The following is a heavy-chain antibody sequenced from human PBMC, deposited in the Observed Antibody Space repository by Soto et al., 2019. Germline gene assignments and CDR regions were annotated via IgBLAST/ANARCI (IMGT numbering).Heavy chain of an antibody. D-gene: IGHD6-13*01. J-gene: IGHJ4*02. CDR3: ARHSSSWPIFDY. V-gene: IGHV4-61*01. Sequence: SETLSLTCTVSGGSVRSGSYYWSWIRQSPGKGLEWIGYIYYSGSSNYNPSLKSRVSISVDTSKNQFSLRLSSVTAADTAVYYCARHSSSWPIFDYWGQGTLVTVSS. CDR2: IYYSGSS. CDR1: GGSVRSGSYY.